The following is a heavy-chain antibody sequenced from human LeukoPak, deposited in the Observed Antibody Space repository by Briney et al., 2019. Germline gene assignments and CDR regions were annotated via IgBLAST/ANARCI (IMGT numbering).Heavy chain of an antibody. V-gene: IGHV4-59*11. Sequence: PSETLSLTCTVSGGSISSHYWSWIRQPPGKGLEWIGYIYYSGSTNYNPSLKSRVTISVDTSKNQFSLKLSSVTAADTAVYYCVRAGAEYDYGSGRPRELDYWGQGTLVSVSS. CDR2: IYYSGST. CDR1: GGSISSHY. J-gene: IGHJ4*02. D-gene: IGHD3-10*01. CDR3: VRAGAEYDYGSGRPRELDY.